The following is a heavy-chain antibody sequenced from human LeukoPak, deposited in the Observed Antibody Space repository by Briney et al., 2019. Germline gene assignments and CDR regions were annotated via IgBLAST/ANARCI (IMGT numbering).Heavy chain of an antibody. V-gene: IGHV4-59*01. CDR1: GGSISSYY. CDR2: IYYSGST. D-gene: IGHD4-17*01. J-gene: IGHJ4*02. CDR3: ARRYGDYEYFDY. Sequence: SETLSLTCTVSGGSISSYYWSWIRQPPGKGLEWIGYIYYSGSTNYNPSLKSRVTISVDTSKNQFSLKLSSVTAADTAVYYCARRYGDYEYFDYWGQGTLVTVSS.